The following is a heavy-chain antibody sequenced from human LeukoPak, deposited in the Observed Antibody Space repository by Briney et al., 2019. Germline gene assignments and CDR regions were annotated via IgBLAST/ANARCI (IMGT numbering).Heavy chain of an antibody. Sequence: PGGSLRLSCAASGFTFSSYAMSWVRQAPGKGLEWVSAISGSGGSTYYADSVKGRFTISRDNSKNTLYLQMNSLRAEDTAVYHCARERQTAAAGRRWFDPWGQGTLVTVSS. J-gene: IGHJ5*02. CDR1: GFTFSSYA. V-gene: IGHV3-23*01. CDR2: ISGSGGST. D-gene: IGHD6-13*01. CDR3: ARERQTAAAGRRWFDP.